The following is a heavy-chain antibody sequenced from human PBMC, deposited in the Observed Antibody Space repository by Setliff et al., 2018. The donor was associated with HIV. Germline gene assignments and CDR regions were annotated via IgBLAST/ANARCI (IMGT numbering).Heavy chain of an antibody. CDR1: GGSISSNKW. V-gene: IGHV4-4*02. CDR3: ARGGAFWSGCYGFDY. Sequence: SETLSLTCAVSGGSISSNKWWSWVRQPPGKGLEWIGEIYHSGSTKYNPSLKSRVTISVDKSKNQFSLNLTSVTAADTAVYYCARGGAFWSGCYGFDYWGQGTLVTVSS. D-gene: IGHD3-3*01. J-gene: IGHJ4*02. CDR2: IYHSGST.